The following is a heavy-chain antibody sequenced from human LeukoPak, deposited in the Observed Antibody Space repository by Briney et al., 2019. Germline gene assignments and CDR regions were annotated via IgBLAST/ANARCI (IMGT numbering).Heavy chain of an antibody. D-gene: IGHD3-10*01. CDR3: ARPSGDPLGDY. J-gene: IGHJ4*02. V-gene: IGHV4-39*01. CDR1: GGSISSSSYY. Sequence: SETLSLTCTVSGGSISSSSYYWGWIRQPPGKWLEWIGSIYYSGSTYYNPSLKSRVTISVDTSKNQFSLKLSSVTAADTAVYYCARPSGDPLGDYWGQGTLVTVSS. CDR2: IYYSGST.